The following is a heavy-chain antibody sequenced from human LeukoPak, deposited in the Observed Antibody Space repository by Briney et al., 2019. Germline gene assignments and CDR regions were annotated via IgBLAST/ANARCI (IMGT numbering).Heavy chain of an antibody. V-gene: IGHV4-59*01. J-gene: IGHJ1*01. D-gene: IGHD6-19*01. CDR1: GGSISSYY. Sequence: PSETLSLTCTVSGGSISSYYWSWIRQPPGKGLEWIGYIYYSGSTNYNPSLKSRVTISVDTSKNQFSLKLSSVTAADTAVYYCARAGGIAVAASAEYFQHWGQGTLVTVSS. CDR3: ARAGGIAVAASAEYFQH. CDR2: IYYSGST.